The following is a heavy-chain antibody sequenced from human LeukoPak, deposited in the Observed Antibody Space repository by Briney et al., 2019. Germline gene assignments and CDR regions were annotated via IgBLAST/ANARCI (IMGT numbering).Heavy chain of an antibody. V-gene: IGHV4-38-2*02. Sequence: SETLSLTCTVSGYSISNGYYWGWVRQPPGKGLEWIGTIHHSGTTYYNPSLKSRVTISVDTSKNQFSLKLSSVPAADTAVYYCAARLGYCSGGSCYSRRYYFGYWGQGTLSPSPQ. D-gene: IGHD2-15*01. J-gene: IGHJ4*02. CDR2: IHHSGTT. CDR3: AARLGYCSGGSCYSRRYYFGY. CDR1: GYSISNGYY.